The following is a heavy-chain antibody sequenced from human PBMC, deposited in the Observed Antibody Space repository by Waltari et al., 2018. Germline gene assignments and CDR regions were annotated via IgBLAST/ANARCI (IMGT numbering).Heavy chain of an antibody. D-gene: IGHD4-4*01. V-gene: IGHV3-7*01. CDR2: IKQDGSEK. Sequence: EVQLVESGGGLVQPGGSLRLSCAASGFTFSSYWMSWVRQAPGKGLEWLANIKQDGSEKYYVDSVKGRFTISRDNAKNSLYLQMNSLRAEDTAVYYCARVPRSKHDAFDIWGQGTMVTVSS. J-gene: IGHJ3*02. CDR3: ARVPRSKHDAFDI. CDR1: GFTFSSYW.